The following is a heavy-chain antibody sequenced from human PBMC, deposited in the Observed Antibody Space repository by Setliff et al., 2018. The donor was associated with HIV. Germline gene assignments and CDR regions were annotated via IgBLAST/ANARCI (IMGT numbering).Heavy chain of an antibody. V-gene: IGHV4-39*01. J-gene: IGHJ4*02. D-gene: IGHD2-21*02. Sequence: SETLSLTCTVSGVPTSASTYYWGWIRQPPGKGLEWIGEVNHSGTTNYNTSLKSRVTISVDTSKNQFSLRLNSVTAADTAVYYCARQGNIVVVTSFDYWGQGTLVTVSS. CDR2: VNHSGTT. CDR3: ARQGNIVVVTSFDY. CDR1: GVPTSASTYY.